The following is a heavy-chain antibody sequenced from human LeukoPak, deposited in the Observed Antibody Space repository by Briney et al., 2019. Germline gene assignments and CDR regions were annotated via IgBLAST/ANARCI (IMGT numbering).Heavy chain of an antibody. J-gene: IGHJ4*02. CDR3: ASQVHWAAALDS. V-gene: IGHV4-59*08. CDR2: IFHTGTA. CDR1: SGSMTSYY. D-gene: IGHD6-13*01. Sequence: SETLSLTCNVSSGSMTSYYWSWIRQPPGRGLEWIGYIFHTGTATYNPSLKSRFTMSVDTSQKQFSLKVTSVTAVDTAVYYCASQVHWAAALDSWGQGTLVSVSS.